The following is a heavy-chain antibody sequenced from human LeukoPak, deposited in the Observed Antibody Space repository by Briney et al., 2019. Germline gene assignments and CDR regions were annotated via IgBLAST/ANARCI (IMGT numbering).Heavy chain of an antibody. CDR3: ARVAGSTLYYYSYYMDV. CDR1: GLTLSEYY. J-gene: IGHJ6*03. D-gene: IGHD3-10*01. Sequence: GGALRLSRAASGLTLSEYYMTLIRQAPGEGVEGGLYICSSGSSMYYADSVKGRFTISRDNANNSLYLQMNSLRAEDTAVYYCARVAGSTLYYYSYYMDVWGKGTTVTVSS. CDR2: ICSSGSSM. V-gene: IGHV3-11*01.